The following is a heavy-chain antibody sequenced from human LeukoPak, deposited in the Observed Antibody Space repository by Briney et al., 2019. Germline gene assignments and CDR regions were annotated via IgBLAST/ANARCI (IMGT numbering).Heavy chain of an antibody. V-gene: IGHV3-11*01. Sequence: GGSLRLSCAASGFTFSDYYMSWIRQAPGKGLEWVSYISSGGSTIYYADSVKGRFTISRDNAKNSLYLQMNSLRAEDTAVYYCARDKITMVRGVPLSKARDGMDVWGQGTTVTVSS. J-gene: IGHJ6*02. CDR1: GFTFSDYY. CDR2: ISSGGSTI. CDR3: ARDKITMVRGVPLSKARDGMDV. D-gene: IGHD3-10*01.